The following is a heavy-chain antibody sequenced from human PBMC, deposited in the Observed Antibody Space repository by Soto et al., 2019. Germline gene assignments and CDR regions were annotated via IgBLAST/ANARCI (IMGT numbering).Heavy chain of an antibody. CDR2: IYYSGST. J-gene: IGHJ2*01. CDR3: ARANWTNWYFDL. D-gene: IGHD1-20*01. CDR1: CGSISSGGYY. V-gene: IGHV4-31*03. Sequence: LQTLSLTCTVSCGSISSGGYYWSCIRQHPGKGLEWIGCIYYSGSTYYNPSPKSRVTISVDTSKNQFSLKLSSVTAADTAVYYCARANWTNWYFDLWGRGTLVTVSS.